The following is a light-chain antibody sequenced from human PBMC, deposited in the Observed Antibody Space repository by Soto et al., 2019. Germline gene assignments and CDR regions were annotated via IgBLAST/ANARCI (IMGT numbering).Light chain of an antibody. Sequence: ENVLTQSPGTLSLSPGERATVSCRASQSITGSYLAWYQQTPGQAPRLLIYGASSRATGVPDRFSGSGSGTDFTLTISRLEPEDFAVHYCQQYYSIPLTLGGGTKVDIK. CDR1: QSITGSY. CDR2: GAS. J-gene: IGKJ4*01. V-gene: IGKV3-20*01. CDR3: QQYYSIPLT.